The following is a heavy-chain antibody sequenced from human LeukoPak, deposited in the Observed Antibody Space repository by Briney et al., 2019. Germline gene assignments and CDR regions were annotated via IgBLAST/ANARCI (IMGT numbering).Heavy chain of an antibody. D-gene: IGHD3-3*01. CDR2: MNPNSGNT. CDR3: ARVRFLLGATRPFDP. CDR1: GYTFTSYD. V-gene: IGHV1-8*01. Sequence: ASVKVSCKASGYTFTSYDINWVRQATGQGLEWMGWMNPNSGNTGYAQKFQGRVTITADESTSTAYMELSSLRSEDTAVYYCARVRFLLGATRPFDPWGQGTLVTVSS. J-gene: IGHJ5*02.